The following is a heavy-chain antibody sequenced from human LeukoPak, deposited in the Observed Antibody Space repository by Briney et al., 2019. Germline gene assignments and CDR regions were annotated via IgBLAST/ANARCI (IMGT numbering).Heavy chain of an antibody. CDR2: IYYSGST. J-gene: IGHJ4*02. Sequence: PSETLSLTCTVSGGSISSSSYYWGWVRQPPGKGLEWIGSIYYSGSTYSNPSLKSRVTISVDTSKNQFSLKLSSVTAADTAVYHCASEWGPLGYCISTSCLGSDYWGQGTLVTVSS. V-gene: IGHV4-39*07. CDR3: ASEWGPLGYCISTSCLGSDY. D-gene: IGHD2-2*01. CDR1: GGSISSSSYY.